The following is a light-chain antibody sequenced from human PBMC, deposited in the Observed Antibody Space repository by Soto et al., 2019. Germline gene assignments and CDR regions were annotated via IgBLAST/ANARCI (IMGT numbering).Light chain of an antibody. CDR2: DAT. CDR1: ETISYW. Sequence: DTQMTQSPSTLSASIGDRVTITCQASETISYWLAWYQQKPGQAPMLLIYDATTLESGVPSRFSGSGSGTEFTLTISSLQPEDVATYYCQQYNSYPLLSFGGGTKVEI. V-gene: IGKV1-5*01. J-gene: IGKJ4*01. CDR3: QQYNSYPLLS.